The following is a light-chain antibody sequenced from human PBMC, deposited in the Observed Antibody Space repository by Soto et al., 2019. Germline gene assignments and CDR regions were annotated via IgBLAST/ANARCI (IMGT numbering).Light chain of an antibody. J-gene: IGKJ1*01. CDR1: QGIRND. CDR3: QQCINYSWT. CDR2: AAS. V-gene: IGKV1-6*01. Sequence: AIQMTHSPSSLSASGGDRATITCRASQGIRNDLGWYQQKPGKAPKLLIYAASSLQSGVPSRFSCSGSGTPFTLTISSLQPDDFATYFCQQCINYSWTFGQVTKVDIK.